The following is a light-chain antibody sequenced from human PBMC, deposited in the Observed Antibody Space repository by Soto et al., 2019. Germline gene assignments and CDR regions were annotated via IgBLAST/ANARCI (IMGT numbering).Light chain of an antibody. CDR1: LSVSSSY. J-gene: IGKJ2*01. Sequence: EIVLTQSPGTLSLSPGERATLSCRASLSVSSSYLAWYQQKPGQAPMLLIYGASSRATGIPDRFSGSGSETDFTLTISRLEPEDCAVYYCQQYGSSPYTFGQGTKLEIK. V-gene: IGKV3-20*01. CDR2: GAS. CDR3: QQYGSSPYT.